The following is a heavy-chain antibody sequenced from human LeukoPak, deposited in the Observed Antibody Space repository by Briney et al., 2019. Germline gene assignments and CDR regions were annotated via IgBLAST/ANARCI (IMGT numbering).Heavy chain of an antibody. Sequence: GESLKISCKGSGYSFTSYWIVWVRQMPGEGLEWMGIIYPGDSDTRYSPSFQGQVTLSADKSISTAYLQWSSLKASDTAMYYCARLVSGVGNWFDPWGQGTLVTVSS. CDR1: GYSFTSYW. CDR3: ARLVSGVGNWFDP. J-gene: IGHJ5*02. CDR2: IYPGDSDT. D-gene: IGHD1-26*01. V-gene: IGHV5-51*01.